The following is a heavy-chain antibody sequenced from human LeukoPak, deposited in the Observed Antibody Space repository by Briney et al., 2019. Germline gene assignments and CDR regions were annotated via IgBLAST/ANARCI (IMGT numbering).Heavy chain of an antibody. CDR1: GGSFSGYY. CDR2: INHSGST. Sequence: SETLSLTCAVYGGSFSGYYWSWIRQPPGKGLEWIGEINHSGSTNYNPSLKSRVTISVDTSKNQFSLKLSSVTAADTAVYYCARRKKRPGYFDWLPPRGFDPWGQGTLVTVSS. V-gene: IGHV4-34*01. D-gene: IGHD3-9*01. J-gene: IGHJ5*02. CDR3: ARRKKRPGYFDWLPPRGFDP.